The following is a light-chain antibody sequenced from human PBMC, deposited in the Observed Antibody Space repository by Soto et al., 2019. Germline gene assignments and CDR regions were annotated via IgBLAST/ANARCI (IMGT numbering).Light chain of an antibody. J-gene: IGLJ1*01. Sequence: QSALTQPASVSGSPGQSITISCTGTHSNIGKYNYVSWYQHLPGKAPKLMIYDVGSRPSGVSSRFSGSKSGNTASLAISGLQAEDEADYYCNSYRDHRPRFYVFGTGTKLTVL. CDR2: DVG. CDR1: HSNIGKYNY. V-gene: IGLV2-14*03. CDR3: NSYRDHRPRFYV.